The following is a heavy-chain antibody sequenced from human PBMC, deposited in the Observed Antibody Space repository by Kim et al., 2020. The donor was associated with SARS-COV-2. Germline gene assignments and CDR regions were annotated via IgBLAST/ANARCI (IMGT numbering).Heavy chain of an antibody. CDR1: GGSISSYY. D-gene: IGHD2-15*01. CDR2: IYYSGST. J-gene: IGHJ2*01. Sequence: SETLSLTCTVSGGSISSYYWSWIRQPPGKGLEWIGYIYYSGSTNYNPSLKSRVTISVDTSKNQFSLKLSSVTAADTAVYYCAREGGYCSGGSCYSLVQDWYFDLWGRGTLVTVSS. CDR3: AREGGYCSGGSCYSLVQDWYFDL. V-gene: IGHV4-59*01.